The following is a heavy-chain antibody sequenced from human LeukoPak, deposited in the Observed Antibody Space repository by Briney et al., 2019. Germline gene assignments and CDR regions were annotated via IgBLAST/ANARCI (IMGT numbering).Heavy chain of an antibody. D-gene: IGHD7-27*01. Sequence: SETLSLTCTLSGGSITSDYWSWIRQSPGKGLEWIGYFSYSGSTHYSPSLTSRVTISVDTSKNQFSLKLSSVTAADTAVYYCARSNWGYYYYGMDVWGQGTTVTVSS. J-gene: IGHJ6*02. CDR2: FSYSGST. CDR3: ARSNWGYYYYGMDV. V-gene: IGHV4-59*12. CDR1: GGSITSDY.